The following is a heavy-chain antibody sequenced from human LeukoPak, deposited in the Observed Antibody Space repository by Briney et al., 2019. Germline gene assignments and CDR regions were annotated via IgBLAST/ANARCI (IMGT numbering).Heavy chain of an antibody. J-gene: IGHJ1*01. Sequence: ASVKVSCKASGYTFTNYGITWVRQAPGQGLEWMGWISAYNGYTMYAQKFQGRVTMTRDTSTSTVYMELSSLRSDDTAVYYCARRRDCSTTRCYVEYLQHWGQGTLVTVSS. CDR1: GYTFTNYG. CDR3: ARRRDCSTTRCYVEYLQH. V-gene: IGHV1-18*01. CDR2: ISAYNGYT. D-gene: IGHD2-2*01.